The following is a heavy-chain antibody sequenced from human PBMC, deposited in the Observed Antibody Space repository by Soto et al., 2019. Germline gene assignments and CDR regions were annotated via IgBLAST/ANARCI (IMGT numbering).Heavy chain of an antibody. V-gene: IGHV1-46*01. Sequence: QVQLVQSEAEVKKPGASVKVSCKASGYTFTSYYMHWVRQAPGQGLEWMGIINPSGGSTSYAQKFQACATSSEETSTSIVYWEESRLRLGDTSIDYCVSWQQALCSYGYPYYHYGMYV. D-gene: IGHD6-13*01. CDR2: INPSGGST. CDR3: VSWQQALCSYGYPYYHYGMYV. J-gene: IGHJ6*01. CDR1: GYTFTSYY.